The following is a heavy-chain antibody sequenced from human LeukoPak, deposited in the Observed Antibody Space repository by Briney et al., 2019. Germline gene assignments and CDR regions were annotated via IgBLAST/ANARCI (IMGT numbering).Heavy chain of an antibody. CDR1: GFTSSSYW. J-gene: IGHJ3*02. Sequence: GGSLRLSCAASGFTSSSYWMHWVRQAPGKGLVWVSRITSDGSITIYADFVKGRFTISRDNAKNTVYLQMNGLRAEDTAVYYCAKDKGRITIAAPKDAFDIWGQGTMVTVSS. D-gene: IGHD6-6*01. CDR3: AKDKGRITIAAPKDAFDI. CDR2: ITSDGSIT. V-gene: IGHV3-74*01.